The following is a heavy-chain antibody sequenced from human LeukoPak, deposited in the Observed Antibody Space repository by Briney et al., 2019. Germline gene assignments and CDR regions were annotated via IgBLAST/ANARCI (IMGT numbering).Heavy chain of an antibody. CDR1: GGSISNYY. CDR2: IYYSGST. D-gene: IGHD1-26*01. Sequence: PSETLSLTCTVSGGSISNYYWSWIRQPPGKGLEWIGFIYYSGSTNYNPSLKSRVTISGDMSKNQFSLKVTSVTAADTAVYYCARLTVGALDYWGQGTLVTVSS. V-gene: IGHV4-59*12. CDR3: ARLTVGALDY. J-gene: IGHJ4*02.